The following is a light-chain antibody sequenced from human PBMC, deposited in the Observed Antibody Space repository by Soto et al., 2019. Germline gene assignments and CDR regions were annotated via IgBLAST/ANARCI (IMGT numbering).Light chain of an antibody. V-gene: IGLV2-14*03. CDR1: SSDVGGYNY. J-gene: IGLJ2*01. Sequence: QSALTQPASVSGSPGQSITISCTGTSSDVGGYNYVSWYQQHPGKAPKLIIYDVSNRPSGVSNRFSGSKSGNTASLTISGRQDEEEADYYCSSYTSSSTLVFGGRTKQTVL. CDR3: SSYTSSSTLV. CDR2: DVS.